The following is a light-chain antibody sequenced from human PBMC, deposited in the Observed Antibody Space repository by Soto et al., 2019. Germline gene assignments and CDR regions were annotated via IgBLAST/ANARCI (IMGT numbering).Light chain of an antibody. CDR2: GAS. CDR3: QQYNTWPIT. J-gene: IGKJ5*01. V-gene: IGKV3-15*01. Sequence: EIVMTQSPATLSVSTGERATLSCRASQSVRSNLAWYQQKPGQAPRLLIYGASTRATGIPARFSGSGSGTEFTLSISSLHSEDFAVYYCQQYNTWPITFGQGTRLEIK. CDR1: QSVRSN.